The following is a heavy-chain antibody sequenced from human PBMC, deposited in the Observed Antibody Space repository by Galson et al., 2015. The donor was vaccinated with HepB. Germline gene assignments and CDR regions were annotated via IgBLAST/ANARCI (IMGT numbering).Heavy chain of an antibody. D-gene: IGHD2-21*02. Sequence: SLRLSCAASGFTFSSYWMSWVRQAPGKGLEWVANIKQDGSEKYYVDSVKGRFTISRDNAKNSLYLQMNSLRAEDTAVYYCARRKRGGDCYIYFQHWGQGTLVTVSS. V-gene: IGHV3-7*01. CDR1: GFTFSSYW. J-gene: IGHJ1*01. CDR2: IKQDGSEK. CDR3: ARRKRGGDCYIYFQH.